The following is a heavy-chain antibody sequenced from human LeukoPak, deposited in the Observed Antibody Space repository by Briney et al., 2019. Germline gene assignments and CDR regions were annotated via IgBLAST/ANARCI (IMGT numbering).Heavy chain of an antibody. CDR2: ISSGSNTI. CDR1: GFTFSSSS. J-gene: IGHJ3*02. CDR3: AKDGGSSWYGAFDI. V-gene: IGHV3-48*01. D-gene: IGHD6-13*01. Sequence: GGSLRLSCAASGFTFSSSSMNWVRQAPGKGLEWISYISSGSNTIYYADSVKGRFTISRDNAKNSVYLQMNSLRAEDTAVYYCAKDGGSSWYGAFDIWGQGTMVTVSS.